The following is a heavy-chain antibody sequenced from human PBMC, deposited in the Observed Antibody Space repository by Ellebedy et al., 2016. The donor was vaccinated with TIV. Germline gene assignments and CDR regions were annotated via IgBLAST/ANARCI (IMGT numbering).Heavy chain of an antibody. CDR3: AREDSSGLHDY. CDR1: GFTFSSYW. V-gene: IGHV3-74*01. J-gene: IGHJ4*02. Sequence: GESLKISXAASGFTFSSYWMHWVRQAPGKGLVWVSRINSDGSSTSYADSVKGRFTISRDNSKNTLYLQMNSLRAEDTAVYYCAREDSSGLHDYWGQGTLVTVSS. D-gene: IGHD6-19*01. CDR2: INSDGSST.